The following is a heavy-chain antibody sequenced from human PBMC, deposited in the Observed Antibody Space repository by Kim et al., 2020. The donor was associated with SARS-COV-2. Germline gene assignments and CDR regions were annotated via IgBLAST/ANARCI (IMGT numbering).Heavy chain of an antibody. Sequence: GGSLRLSCAASGFTFSNAWMSWVRQAPGKGLEWVGRIKSKTDGGTTDYAAPVKGRFTISRDDSKNTLYLQMNSLKTEDTAVYYCTQGTVSPDYYFDYWGQGTLVTVSS. CDR3: TQGTVSPDYYFDY. CDR2: IKSKTDGGTT. CDR1: GFTFSNAW. J-gene: IGHJ4*02. V-gene: IGHV3-15*01.